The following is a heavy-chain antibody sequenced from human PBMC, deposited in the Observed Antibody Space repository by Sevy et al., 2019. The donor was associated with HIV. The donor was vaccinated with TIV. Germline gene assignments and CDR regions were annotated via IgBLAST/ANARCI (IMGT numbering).Heavy chain of an antibody. J-gene: IGHJ6*03. CDR3: AKDGYKPSVGDENYYYYYMDV. CDR2: ISGSGGST. CDR1: GFTFSSYA. D-gene: IGHD1-20*01. Sequence: GGSLRLSYAASGFTFSSYAMSWVRQAPGKGLEWVSAISGSGGSTYYADSVKGRFTISRDNPKNTLYLQMNSLRAEDTAVYYCAKDGYKPSVGDENYYYYYMDVWGKGTTVTVSS. V-gene: IGHV3-23*01.